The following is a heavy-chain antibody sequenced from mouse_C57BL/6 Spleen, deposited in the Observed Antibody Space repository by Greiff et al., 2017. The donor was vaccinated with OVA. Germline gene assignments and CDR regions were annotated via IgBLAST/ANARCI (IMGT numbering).Heavy chain of an antibody. Sequence: EVQLVESGGGLVQPGGSLKLSCAASGFTFSDYYMYWVRQTPEKRLEWVAYISNGGGSTYYPDTVKGRFTISRDNAKNTMDLKMSSLKAEDTDMYYCARHDYSNAVDYWGQGTSVTVSS. D-gene: IGHD2-5*01. CDR1: GFTFSDYY. CDR3: ARHDYSNAVDY. J-gene: IGHJ4*01. CDR2: ISNGGGST. V-gene: IGHV5-12*01.